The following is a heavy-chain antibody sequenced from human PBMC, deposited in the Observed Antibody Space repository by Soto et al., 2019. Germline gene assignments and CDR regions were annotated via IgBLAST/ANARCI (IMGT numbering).Heavy chain of an antibody. CDR2: ISYRGST. D-gene: IGHD2-2*01. CDR1: GGSIRSVVYY. CDR3: ARMEDQVDLHEYFEY. V-gene: IGHV4-31*11. Sequence: QVQLPESGPGLVKPSQTLSLTCAVSGGSIRSVVYYWSWLRQLPGKGLEWLGYISYRGSTYSNPSLKRRVSLSLDTDQDTFSLKLASVSAADTAVYYCARMEDQVDLHEYFEYWGQGILVTVSS. J-gene: IGHJ4*02.